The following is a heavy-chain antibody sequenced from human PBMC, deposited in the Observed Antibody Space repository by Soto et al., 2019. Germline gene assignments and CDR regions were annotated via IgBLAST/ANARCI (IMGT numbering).Heavy chain of an antibody. J-gene: IGHJ6*02. Sequence: GGSLRLSCAASGFTFSSYWMSWVRQAPGKGLEWVANIKQDGREKYYVDSVKGRFTISRDNAKNSLYLQMNSLRAEDTAVYYCAREGAAIFGVVLPYYYYGMDVWGQGTTVTVSS. V-gene: IGHV3-7*01. D-gene: IGHD3-3*01. CDR1: GFTFSSYW. CDR3: AREGAAIFGVVLPYYYYGMDV. CDR2: IKQDGREK.